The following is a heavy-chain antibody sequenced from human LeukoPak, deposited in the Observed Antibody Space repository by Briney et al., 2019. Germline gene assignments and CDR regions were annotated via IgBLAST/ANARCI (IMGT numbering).Heavy chain of an antibody. D-gene: IGHD6-6*01. CDR3: ASTYSSSFSGDY. J-gene: IGHJ4*02. CDR1: GGTFSSYA. CDR2: IIPIFGTA. Sequence: SVKVSCKASGGTFSSYAISWVRQAPGQGLEWMGGIIPIFGTANYAQKFQGRVTITTDVSTSTAYMELSSLRSEDTAVYYCASTYSSSFSGDYWGQGTLVTVSS. V-gene: IGHV1-69*05.